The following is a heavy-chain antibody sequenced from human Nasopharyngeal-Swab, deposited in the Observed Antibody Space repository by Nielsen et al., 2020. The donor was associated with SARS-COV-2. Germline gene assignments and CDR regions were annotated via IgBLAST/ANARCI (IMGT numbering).Heavy chain of an antibody. CDR3: ATWKGSNWFDY. J-gene: IGHJ4*02. V-gene: IGHV3-7*01. Sequence: GESLKISCAASGFTFSTYWMSWVRQTPGEGLEWLANIKPAGSYIKYADSVNGRFTISRDNARNSVYLQLNSLRADDTALYYCATWKGSNWFDYWGQGTLVTVSS. CDR2: IKPAGSYI. D-gene: IGHD6-13*01. CDR1: GFTFSTYW.